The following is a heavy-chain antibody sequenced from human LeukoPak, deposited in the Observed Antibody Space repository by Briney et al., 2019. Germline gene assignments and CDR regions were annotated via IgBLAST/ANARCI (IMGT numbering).Heavy chain of an antibody. CDR2: MWDDGTNE. CDR1: GFNFGIYG. Sequence: GGSLRLSCTASGFNFGIYGMHWVRQAPGKGLEWVAVMWDDGTNEYYVESVKGRFTIFRDNGKRTLYLQMNSLSAEDTAVYYCARDYPPDWGQGTLVTVSA. J-gene: IGHJ4*02. V-gene: IGHV3-33*01. CDR3: ARDYPPD.